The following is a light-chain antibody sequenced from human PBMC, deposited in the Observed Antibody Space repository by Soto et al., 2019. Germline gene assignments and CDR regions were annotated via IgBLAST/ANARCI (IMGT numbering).Light chain of an antibody. V-gene: IGKV4-1*01. Sequence: DIVMTQSPDSLAVSLGETASINCKSSQSVLYSSNNKHHLAWFQQKAGQPPKLLIYWASTRESGVPARFSGSGSGTDFTLTISSLKAEDVAVYYCQQYYSIPQTFGQGTKVESK. CDR1: QSVLYSSNNKHH. CDR2: WAS. J-gene: IGKJ1*01. CDR3: QQYYSIPQT.